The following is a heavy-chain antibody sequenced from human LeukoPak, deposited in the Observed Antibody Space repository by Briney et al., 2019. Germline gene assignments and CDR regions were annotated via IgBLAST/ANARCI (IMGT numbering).Heavy chain of an antibody. Sequence: PGGSLRLSCAASGFTFSSYGMHWVRQAPGKGLEWVAVISYDGSNKYYADSVKGRFTISRDNSKNTLYLQMNSLRAEDTAVYYCANGLGYSSGLGGYWGQGTLVTASS. D-gene: IGHD6-19*01. CDR1: GFTFSSYG. J-gene: IGHJ4*02. CDR2: ISYDGSNK. CDR3: ANGLGYSSGLGGY. V-gene: IGHV3-30*18.